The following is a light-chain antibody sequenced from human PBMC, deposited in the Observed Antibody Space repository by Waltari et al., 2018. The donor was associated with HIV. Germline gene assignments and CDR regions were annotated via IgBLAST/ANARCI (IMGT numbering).Light chain of an antibody. J-gene: IGLJ2*01. V-gene: IGLV1-51*01. CDR3: GTWDSSLSAGGV. CDR1: SSNIGNTH. CDR2: DNK. Sequence: QSVLTQPPSVSAAPGQKVTISCSGSSSNIGNTHVSWYQQLPGTAPKRLIYDNKKRPSGCADRFSGSKSGTSATLGITGRQTGDEADYYCGTWDSSLSAGGVFGGGTKLTVL.